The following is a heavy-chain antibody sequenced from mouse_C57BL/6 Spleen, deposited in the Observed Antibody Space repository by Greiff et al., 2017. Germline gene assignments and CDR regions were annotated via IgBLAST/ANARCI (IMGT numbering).Heavy chain of an antibody. CDR3: GRGGLPCAMGY. CDR1: GYTFTIYW. D-gene: IGHD2-4*01. V-gene: IGHV1-61*01. J-gene: IGHJ4*01. Sequence: VQLQQPGAELVRPGSSVMLSCKASGYTFTIYWIVWVKQRPGQGLEWIGNIYPSGSDTNYNQQFKDKATLTEDKSTSTADMQISSLTSEDSAVYYCGRGGLPCAMGYWGQGTSVTVS. CDR2: IYPSGSDT.